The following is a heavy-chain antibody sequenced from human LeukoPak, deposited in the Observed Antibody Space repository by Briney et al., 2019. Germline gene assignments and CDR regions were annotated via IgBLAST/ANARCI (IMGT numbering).Heavy chain of an antibody. V-gene: IGHV3-23*01. CDR3: AKDLTLVATGRRLDY. J-gene: IGHJ4*02. D-gene: IGHD5-12*01. CDR2: ISGSGGTT. Sequence: PGGSLRLSCAASGFTFSSYAMSWVRQAPGKGLEWVSAISGSGGTTYYADSVKGRFTISRDNSKNTLYLEMNSLRAEDTAVYYCAKDLTLVATGRRLDYWGQGTLVTVSS. CDR1: GFTFSSYA.